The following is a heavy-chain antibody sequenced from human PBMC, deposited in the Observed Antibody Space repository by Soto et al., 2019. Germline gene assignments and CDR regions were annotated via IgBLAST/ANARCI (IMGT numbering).Heavy chain of an antibody. CDR2: IYPGDSET. J-gene: IGHJ4*02. CDR1: GYSFTTYW. Sequence: RESLKSSCKGYGYSFTTYWSGWVPQMPGKGLEWMGLIYPGDSETRYSPSFQGQVTISADKSISTAYLQWSSLKASDTAMYYCARLTSGRFDYWGQGTLVTVSS. D-gene: IGHD3-3*01. V-gene: IGHV5-51*01. CDR3: ARLTSGRFDY.